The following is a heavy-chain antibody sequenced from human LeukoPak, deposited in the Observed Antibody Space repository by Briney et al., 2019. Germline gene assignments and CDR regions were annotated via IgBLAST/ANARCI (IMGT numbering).Heavy chain of an antibody. V-gene: IGHV4-4*08. CDR2: ISASGGT. Sequence: SETLSLTCTVSGGSISTYYWSWIRQSPGKGLEWIADISASGGTNYNPSLESRVTVSIDSSKNQFSLKLSSVTAADTAVFYCARSPHNSAWYEKWFYPWGQGTLVTVSS. CDR3: ARSPHNSAWYEKWFYP. D-gene: IGHD6-19*01. J-gene: IGHJ5*02. CDR1: GGSISTYY.